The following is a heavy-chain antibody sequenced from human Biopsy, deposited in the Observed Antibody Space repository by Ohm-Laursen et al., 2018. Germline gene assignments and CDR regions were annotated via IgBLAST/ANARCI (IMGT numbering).Heavy chain of an antibody. Sequence: ASVKASCKAPADTFVGYDIHWVRQAPGQGLEWMGWISPYNGDTDYAQKLQGRVTMTTDTSTSTAYMDLRCLRSDDTAVYYCARDRWPHVTLLGLVVFDFWGQGTLVIVSS. D-gene: IGHD3-3*01. CDR3: ARDRWPHVTLLGLVVFDF. CDR1: ADTFVGYD. V-gene: IGHV1-18*04. CDR2: ISPYNGDT. J-gene: IGHJ4*02.